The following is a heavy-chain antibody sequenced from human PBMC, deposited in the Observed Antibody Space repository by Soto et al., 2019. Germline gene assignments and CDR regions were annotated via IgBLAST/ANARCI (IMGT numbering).Heavy chain of an antibody. V-gene: IGHV4-4*02. CDR2: IYHSGST. CDR1: GGSISSSNW. D-gene: IGHD3-10*02. J-gene: IGHJ6*02. Sequence: QVQLQESGPGLVKPSGTLSLTCAVSGGSISSSNWWRWVRQPPGKGLEWTGEIYHSGSTNYNPSLKSRVTISVDKSKNQFSLKLSSVTAADTAVYYCASVRGGYYYAMDVWGQGTTVTVSS. CDR3: ASVRGGYYYAMDV.